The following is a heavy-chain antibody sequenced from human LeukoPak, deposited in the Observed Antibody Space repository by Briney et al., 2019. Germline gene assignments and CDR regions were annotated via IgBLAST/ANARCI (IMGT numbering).Heavy chain of an antibody. V-gene: IGHV4-38-2*02. Sequence: PSETLSLTCTVSGYSISSGYDWGWIRQPPGKGLEWIGSIYYRRTTYYNPSLKSRVTISINTSENQFSLKLSSVTAADTAVYYCARGMRINDYWGQGTLVTVSS. CDR2: IYYRRTT. CDR1: GYSISSGYD. CDR3: ARGMRINDY. J-gene: IGHJ4*02.